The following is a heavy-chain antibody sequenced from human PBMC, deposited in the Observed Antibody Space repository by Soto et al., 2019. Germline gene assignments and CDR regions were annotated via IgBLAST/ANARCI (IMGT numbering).Heavy chain of an antibody. J-gene: IGHJ6*03. CDR1: GGTFSSYT. D-gene: IGHD2-2*01. Sequence: ASVKVSCKASGGTFSSYTISWVRQAPGQGLEWMGRIIPILGIANYAQKSQGRVTITADKSTSTAYMELSSLRSEDTAVYYCARGSCSSTSFYAGGDYYYYMDVWGKGTTVTVSS. V-gene: IGHV1-69*02. CDR3: ARGSCSSTSFYAGGDYYYYMDV. CDR2: IIPILGIA.